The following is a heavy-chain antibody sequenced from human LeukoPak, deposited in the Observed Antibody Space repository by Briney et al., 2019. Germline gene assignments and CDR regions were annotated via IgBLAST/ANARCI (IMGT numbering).Heavy chain of an antibody. CDR1: GGSISSNSNY. D-gene: IGHD2-21*01. CDR3: ARQALWFFDH. CDR2: ISYGGST. J-gene: IGHJ4*02. V-gene: IGHV4-39*01. Sequence: SETLSLTCTVSGGSISSNSNYWAWIRQPPGRGLEWIGSISYGGSTYYSPSLESRVTISVDTCKNQFSLKLSSVTAADTAVYYCARQALWFFDHWGQGTLVTVSS.